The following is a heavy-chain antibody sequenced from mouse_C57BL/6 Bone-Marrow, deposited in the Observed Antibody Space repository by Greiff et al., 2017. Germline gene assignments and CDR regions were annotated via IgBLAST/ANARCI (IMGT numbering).Heavy chain of an antibody. CDR3: TRSDGYYGVYAMDY. Sequence: EVQLQQSGTVLARPGASVKMSCKTSGYTFTSYWMHWVKQRPGQGLEWIGAIYPGNSDTSYNQKFKGKAKLTAVTSASTAYMALSSLTNEDSAVYYCTRSDGYYGVYAMDYWGQGTSVTVSS. J-gene: IGHJ4*01. CDR2: IYPGNSDT. CDR1: GYTFTSYW. D-gene: IGHD2-3*01. V-gene: IGHV1-5*01.